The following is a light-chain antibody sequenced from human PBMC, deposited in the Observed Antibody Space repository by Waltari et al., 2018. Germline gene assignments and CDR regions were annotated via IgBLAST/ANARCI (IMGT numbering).Light chain of an antibody. CDR1: PSLLHSNGYTY. CDR3: MQGLQLPLT. V-gene: IGKV2-28*01. CDR2: LVS. Sequence: DIVMTQTPLSLPVTPGEPASISCRSSPSLLHSNGYTYLFWYLQKPGQYPLVLIYLVSNRASGVPDRFSGSGSGTDFTLKISRVEAEDAGVYYCMQGLQLPLTFGGGTKVEIK. J-gene: IGKJ4*01.